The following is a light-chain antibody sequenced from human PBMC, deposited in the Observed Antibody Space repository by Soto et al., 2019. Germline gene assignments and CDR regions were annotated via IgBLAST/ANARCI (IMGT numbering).Light chain of an antibody. CDR2: AAS. J-gene: IGKJ4*01. CDR1: QGITSY. Sequence: DIQLTQSPSFRSASVGDRVTITCRASQGITSYLAWYQQKPGKAPKLLIYAASTLQSGVPSRFSGSGSGTEFTLTISSLQPEDFATYYCQQLNSYPPVTFGGGTKVEIK. V-gene: IGKV1-9*01. CDR3: QQLNSYPPVT.